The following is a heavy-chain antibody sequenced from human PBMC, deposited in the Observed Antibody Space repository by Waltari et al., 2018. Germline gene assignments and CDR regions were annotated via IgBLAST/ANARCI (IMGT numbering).Heavy chain of an antibody. CDR2: IFHGGGDT. CDR1: GFFFSSYT. J-gene: IGHJ4*02. V-gene: IGHV3-23*03. CDR3: AKGFDRASFDS. D-gene: IGHD3-22*01. Sequence: EVQLLESGGGLVQPGGSLRLSFAASGFFFSSYTMNWVRQAPGKGRGLVSIFHGGGDTDYADSVRGRFIISRDNSKNMLYLQMYSLRPEDTAVYYCAKGFDRASFDSWGQGALVTVSS.